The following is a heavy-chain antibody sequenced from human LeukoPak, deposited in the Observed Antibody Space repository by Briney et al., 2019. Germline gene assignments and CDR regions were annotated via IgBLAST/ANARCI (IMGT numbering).Heavy chain of an antibody. V-gene: IGHV3-30*02. J-gene: IGHJ4*02. CDR2: IRYDGSNK. CDR3: AKDLGVRSSSFDY. CDR1: GFTFSSYG. Sequence: GSLRLSCAASGFTFSSYGMHWVRQAPGKGLEGVAFIRYDGSNKYYADSVKGRFTISRDNSKNTLYLQMNNLRAEDTAVYYCAKDLGVRSSSFDYWGQGTLVTDSS. D-gene: IGHD3-10*01.